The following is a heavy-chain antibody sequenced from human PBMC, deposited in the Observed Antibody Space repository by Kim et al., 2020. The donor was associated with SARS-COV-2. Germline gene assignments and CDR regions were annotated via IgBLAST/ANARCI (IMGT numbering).Heavy chain of an antibody. D-gene: IGHD4-17*01. V-gene: IGHV4-30-2*05. CDR3: ARDRHGDPFFDY. J-gene: IGHJ4*02. Sequence: YYNPSLKSRVTISVDTSKNQFSLKLSSVTAADTAVYYCARDRHGDPFFDYWSQGTLVTVSS.